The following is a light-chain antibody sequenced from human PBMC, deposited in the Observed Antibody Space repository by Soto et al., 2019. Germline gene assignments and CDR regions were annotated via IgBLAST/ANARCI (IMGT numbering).Light chain of an antibody. Sequence: QSVLTQPPPVSGAPGQTVTISCTGSSSNIGAGYDVHWYRQVAGTVPKVLIYADTNRPSGVPGRFSASKSGASASLTIAGLQAEDEADYYCQSFDSSLRGVLFGGGTKLTVL. CDR2: ADT. CDR1: SSNIGAGYD. CDR3: QSFDSSLRGVL. J-gene: IGLJ2*01. V-gene: IGLV1-40*01.